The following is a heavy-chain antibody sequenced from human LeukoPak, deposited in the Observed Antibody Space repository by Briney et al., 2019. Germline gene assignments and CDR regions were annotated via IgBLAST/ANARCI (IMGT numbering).Heavy chain of an antibody. CDR1: GFTFSSYA. CDR2: ISGSGGST. CDR3: AKSGSIAVAGTYASFDY. D-gene: IGHD6-19*01. V-gene: IGHV3-23*01. J-gene: IGHJ4*02. Sequence: GGSLRLSCSAYGFTFSSYAMSWVRQAPGKGLEWVSAISGSGGSTYYADSVKGRFTISRDNSKNTLYLQMNSLRAEDTAVYYCAKSGSIAVAGTYASFDYWGQGTLVTVSS.